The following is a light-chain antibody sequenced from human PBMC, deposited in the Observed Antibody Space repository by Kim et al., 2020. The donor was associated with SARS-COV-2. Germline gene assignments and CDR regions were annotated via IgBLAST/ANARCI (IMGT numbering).Light chain of an antibody. CDR2: GTS. CDR3: QRYNGAPWT. CDR1: QAISKY. V-gene: IGKV1-27*01. Sequence: ASIGDRVTITCRASQAISKYLAWYQQKPGKAPKLLIHGTSTLQSGVPSRFSGSGSGTDFTLTISSLQPEDVSTYYCQRYNGAPWTFGQGTKVEIK. J-gene: IGKJ1*01.